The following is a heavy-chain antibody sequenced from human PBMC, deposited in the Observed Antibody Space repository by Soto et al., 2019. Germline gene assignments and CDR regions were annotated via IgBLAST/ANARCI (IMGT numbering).Heavy chain of an antibody. CDR2: IRSKAYGGKT. D-gene: IGHD1-7*01. CDR3: TAYNWNYYFDY. J-gene: IGHJ4*02. CDR1: GFTFGDYA. V-gene: IGHV3-49*03. Sequence: GGSLRLSCTASGFTFGDYAMSWFRQAPGKGLEWVGFIRSKAYGGKTEYAASVKGRFTISRDDSKSIAYLQMNSLKTEDTAVYYCTAYNWNYYFDYWGQGTLVTVSS.